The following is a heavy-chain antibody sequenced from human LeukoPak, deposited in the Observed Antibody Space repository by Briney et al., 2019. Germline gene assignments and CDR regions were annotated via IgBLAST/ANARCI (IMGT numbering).Heavy chain of an antibody. V-gene: IGHV4-30-4*01. D-gene: IGHD4-11*01. CDR3: ARSDSNYVADY. Sequence: SETLSLTCTVSGGSISSGDYYWSWIRQPPGKGLEWIGYIYYSGSTYYNPSLKSRVTISVDTSKNQFSLKLSSVTAADTAVYYCARSDSNYVADYWGQGTLVTVSS. CDR2: IYYSGST. CDR1: GGSISSGDYY. J-gene: IGHJ4*02.